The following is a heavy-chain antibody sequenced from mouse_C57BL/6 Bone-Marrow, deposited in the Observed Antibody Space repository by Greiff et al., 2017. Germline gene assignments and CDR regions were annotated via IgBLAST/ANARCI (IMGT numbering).Heavy chain of an antibody. CDR1: GYTFTDYE. CDR2: IAPETGGT. D-gene: IGHD1-1*01. CDR3: TRYYYGSPWFAY. J-gene: IGHJ3*01. Sequence: VQLQQSGAELVRPGASVTLSCKASGYTFTDYEMHWVKQTPVHGLEWIGAIAPETGGTAYNQKFKGKAILTADKSSSTAYMELRSLTSEDSAVYYCTRYYYGSPWFAYWGQGTLVTVSA. V-gene: IGHV1-15*01.